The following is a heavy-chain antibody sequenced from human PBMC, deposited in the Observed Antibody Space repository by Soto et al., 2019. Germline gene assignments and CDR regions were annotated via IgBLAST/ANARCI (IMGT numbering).Heavy chain of an antibody. Sequence: QVQLVESGGGVVQPGTSLRLTCAGSGFTFSRNGMHWVRQAPGKGLEWVALVSYDGSQKYYVDSVKGRFTISRDNSENTLYLQMNGPRPEDTAVYYCARWVGGSMSANSGKYDSWGQGTLVTVSS. CDR2: VSYDGSQK. D-gene: IGHD1-26*01. J-gene: IGHJ5*01. CDR1: GFTFSRNG. CDR3: ARWVGGSMSANSGKYDS. V-gene: IGHV3-30*03.